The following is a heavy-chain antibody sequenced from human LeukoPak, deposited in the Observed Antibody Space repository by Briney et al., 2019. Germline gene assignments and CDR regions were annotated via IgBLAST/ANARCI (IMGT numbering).Heavy chain of an antibody. J-gene: IGHJ6*03. CDR1: GGSISSSSYY. D-gene: IGHD6-13*01. CDR2: IYYSGST. V-gene: IGHV4-39*07. Sequence: SETLSLTCTVSGGSISSSSYYWGWIRQPPGKGLEWIGRIYYSGSTYYNPSLKSRVTISVDTSKNQFSLKLSSVTAADTAVYYCARDSSQDYYYYYYMDVWGKGTTVTVSS. CDR3: ARDSSQDYYYYYYMDV.